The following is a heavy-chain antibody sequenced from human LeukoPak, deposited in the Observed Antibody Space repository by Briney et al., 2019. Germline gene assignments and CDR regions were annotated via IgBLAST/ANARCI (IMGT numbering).Heavy chain of an antibody. Sequence: SETLSLTCTVSGGSISSYYWSWIRQPAGKGLEWIGRIYTSGSTNYNPSLKSRVTISVDKSKNQFSLKLSSVTAADTAVYYCARVRYYDSSGYYSFDYWGQGTLVTVSS. D-gene: IGHD3-22*01. CDR2: IYTSGST. CDR3: ARVRYYDSSGYYSFDY. CDR1: GGSISSYY. V-gene: IGHV4-4*07. J-gene: IGHJ4*02.